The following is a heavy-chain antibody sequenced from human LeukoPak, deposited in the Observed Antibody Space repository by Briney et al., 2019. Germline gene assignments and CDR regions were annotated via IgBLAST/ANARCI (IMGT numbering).Heavy chain of an antibody. CDR2: ISYSGST. V-gene: IGHV4-39*01. D-gene: IGHD6-6*01. J-gene: IGHJ4*02. CDR1: GGSISSINYY. Sequence: SETLSLTCSVSGGSISSINYYWGWIRQPPGRGLEWVGSISYSGSTYYKLSLTSRLTISEDTSKNQFSLKLTSVTAADTAVYYCARSPGAARSEYFDYWGQGILVSASS. CDR3: ARSPGAARSEYFDY.